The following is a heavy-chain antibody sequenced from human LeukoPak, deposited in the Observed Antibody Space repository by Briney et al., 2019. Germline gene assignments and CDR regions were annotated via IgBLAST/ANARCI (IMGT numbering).Heavy chain of an antibody. J-gene: IGHJ3*02. V-gene: IGHV1-69*06. CDR2: IIPIFGTA. D-gene: IGHD1-20*01. CDR3: SITGTIDDAFDI. CDR1: GGTFSSYA. Sequence: SVKVSCKASGGTFSSYAISWVRQAPGQGLEWMGGIIPIFGTANYAQKFQGRVTITADKSTSTAYMELSSLRSEDTAVYYCSITGTIDDAFDIWGQGTMVTVSS.